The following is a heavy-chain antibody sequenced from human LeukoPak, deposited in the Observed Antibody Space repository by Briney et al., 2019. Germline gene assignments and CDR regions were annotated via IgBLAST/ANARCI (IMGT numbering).Heavy chain of an antibody. CDR2: FDPDDGET. CDR3: ATENDSSGYSPN. J-gene: IGHJ4*02. V-gene: IGHV1-24*01. D-gene: IGHD3-22*01. Sequence: DSVKVSCKVSGYTLTELSMHWVRQAPGKGLEWMGGFDPDDGETIYAQKFQGRVTMTEDTSTDTAYMELSSLRSEDTAVYYCATENDSSGYSPNWGQGTLVTVSS. CDR1: GYTLTELS.